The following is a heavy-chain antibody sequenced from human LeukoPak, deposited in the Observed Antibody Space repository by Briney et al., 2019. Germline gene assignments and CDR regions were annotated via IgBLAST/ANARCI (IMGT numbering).Heavy chain of an antibody. V-gene: IGHV4-59*12. CDR2: IYYSGST. CDR3: AREEGVPGVFLGFDP. CDR1: GGSISSYY. J-gene: IGHJ5*02. Sequence: SETLSLTCTVSGGSISSYYWSWIRQPPGKGLEWIGYIYYSGSTYYNPSLKSRVTISVDTSKNQFSLKLSSVTAADTAVYYCAREEGVPGVFLGFDPWGQGTLVTVSS. D-gene: IGHD2-2*01.